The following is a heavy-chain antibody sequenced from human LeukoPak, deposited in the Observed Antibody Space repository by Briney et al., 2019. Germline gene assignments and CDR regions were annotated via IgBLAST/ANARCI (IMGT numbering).Heavy chain of an antibody. CDR3: AKIVLRYFDSGGYFDY. Sequence: GGSLRLSCAASGFTFSSYAMSWVRQAPGKGLEWVSAISGSGGSTYYADSVKGRFTISRDNSKNTLYLQMNSLRAEDTAVYYCAKIVLRYFDSGGYFDYWGQGTLVTVSS. J-gene: IGHJ4*02. D-gene: IGHD3-9*01. CDR1: GFTFSSYA. CDR2: ISGSGGST. V-gene: IGHV3-23*01.